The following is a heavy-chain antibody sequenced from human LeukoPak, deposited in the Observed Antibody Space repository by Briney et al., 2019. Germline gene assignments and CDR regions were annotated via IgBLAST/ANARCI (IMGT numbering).Heavy chain of an antibody. D-gene: IGHD6-19*01. J-gene: IGHJ4*02. CDR3: AMISGIAVAGTRGDFDY. CDR1: GYTFTSYY. Sequence: ASVKVSCKASGYTFTSYYMHWVRQAPGQGLEWMGWINPNSGGTNYAQKFQGRVTMTRDTSISTAYMELSRLRSDDTAVYYCAMISGIAVAGTRGDFDYWGQGTLVSVSS. CDR2: INPNSGGT. V-gene: IGHV1-2*02.